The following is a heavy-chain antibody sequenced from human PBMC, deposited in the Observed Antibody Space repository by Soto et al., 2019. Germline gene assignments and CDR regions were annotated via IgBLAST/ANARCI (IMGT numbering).Heavy chain of an antibody. CDR2: IYHSGST. CDR1: GGSLSGYY. V-gene: IGHV4-30-2*01. J-gene: IGHJ4*02. D-gene: IGHD4-4*01. CDR3: ARGMTTVTTLDY. Sequence: SETLSLTCTVSGGSLSGYYWSWIRQPPGKGLEWIGYIYHSGSTYYNPSLKSRVTISVDRSKNQFSLKLSSVTAADTAVYYCARGMTTVTTLDYWGQGTLVTVSS.